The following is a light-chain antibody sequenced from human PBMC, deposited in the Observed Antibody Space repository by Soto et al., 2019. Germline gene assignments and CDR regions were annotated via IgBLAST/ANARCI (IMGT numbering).Light chain of an antibody. CDR1: QSVSNA. J-gene: IGKJ2*01. CDR2: GAS. V-gene: IGKV3-15*01. Sequence: ELVMTQSPGTLSVSPGERATLSCRASQSVSNALARYQQKPGQAPRLLIYGASTRATGIPARFSGTGSGTEFTLTISSLQSEDFAVYFCQHYNDWPYTFGQGTKVDIK. CDR3: QHYNDWPYT.